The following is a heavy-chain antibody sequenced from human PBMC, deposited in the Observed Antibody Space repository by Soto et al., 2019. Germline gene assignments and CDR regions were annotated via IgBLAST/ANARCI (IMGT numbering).Heavy chain of an antibody. Sequence: SVKVSCKASGGTFSSYAISWVRQAPGQGLEWMGGIIPIFGTANYAQKFQGRVTITADESTSTAHMELSSLRSEDTAVYYCARVAARFASEVYYFDYWGQGTLVTVSS. V-gene: IGHV1-69*13. J-gene: IGHJ4*02. CDR1: GGTFSSYA. D-gene: IGHD6-6*01. CDR2: IIPIFGTA. CDR3: ARVAARFASEVYYFDY.